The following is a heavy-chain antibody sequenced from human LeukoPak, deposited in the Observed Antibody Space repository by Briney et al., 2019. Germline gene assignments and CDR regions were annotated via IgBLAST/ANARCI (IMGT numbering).Heavy chain of an antibody. J-gene: IGHJ4*02. CDR2: ISSSSYI. Sequence: GGSLRLSCAASGFTFSSYSMNWVRQAPGKGLEWVSSISSSSYIYYADSVKGRFTISRDNVKNSLYLQMNSLRAEDTAVYYCATRKPSGWYYFDYWGQGTLVTVSS. CDR1: GFTFSSYS. CDR3: ATRKPSGWYYFDY. V-gene: IGHV3-21*01. D-gene: IGHD6-19*01.